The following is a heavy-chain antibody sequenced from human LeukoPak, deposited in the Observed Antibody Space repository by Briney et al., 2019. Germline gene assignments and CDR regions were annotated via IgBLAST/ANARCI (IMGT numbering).Heavy chain of an antibody. CDR3: ARPGYCSGGSCYVAAFDI. D-gene: IGHD2-15*01. CDR2: IYYSGST. J-gene: IGHJ3*02. Sequence: PSETPSLTCTVSGGSISSSSYYWGWIRQPPGKGLEWIGSIYYSGSTYYNPSLKSRVAISVDTSKNQFSLKLSSVTAADTAVYYCARPGYCSGGSCYVAAFDIWGQGTMVTVSS. V-gene: IGHV4-39*07. CDR1: GGSISSSSYY.